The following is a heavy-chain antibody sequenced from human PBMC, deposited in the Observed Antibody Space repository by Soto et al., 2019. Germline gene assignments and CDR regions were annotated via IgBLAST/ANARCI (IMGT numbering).Heavy chain of an antibody. J-gene: IGHJ4*02. Sequence: GGSLRLSCAASGFNFNIYAMHWVRQAPGRGLEWVAGISDDGHNENYADSVKGRFTISRDTSQSTLYLQLNSMKIEDTALYYCATDLPYYDFWNGYSGILDNWGQGTLVTVS. CDR1: GFNFNIYA. D-gene: IGHD3-3*01. V-gene: IGHV3-30-3*01. CDR2: ISDDGHNE. CDR3: ATDLPYYDFWNGYSGILDN.